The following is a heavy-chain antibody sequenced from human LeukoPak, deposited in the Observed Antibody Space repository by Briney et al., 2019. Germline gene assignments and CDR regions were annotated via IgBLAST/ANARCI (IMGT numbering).Heavy chain of an antibody. CDR1: GFIFSSYG. Sequence: GGSLRLSCAASGFIFSSYGMHWVRQAPGKGLEWVAVIWYDGSNKYYADSVKGRFTISRDNSKNTLYLQMNSLRAEDTAVYYCARDSSGWYGDYYYGMDVWGQGTTVTVSS. CDR2: IWYDGSNK. V-gene: IGHV3-33*01. CDR3: ARDSSGWYGDYYYGMDV. D-gene: IGHD6-19*01. J-gene: IGHJ6*02.